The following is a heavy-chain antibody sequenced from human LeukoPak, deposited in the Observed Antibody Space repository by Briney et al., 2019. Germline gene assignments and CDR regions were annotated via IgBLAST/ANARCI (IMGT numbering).Heavy chain of an antibody. J-gene: IGHJ4*02. V-gene: IGHV3-23*01. CDR2: ITHDAETT. CDR3: AKVGSLRGTSSPDY. D-gene: IGHD6-6*01. Sequence: GGSLRPSCAASGFIFSNYLMTWVRQAPGKGLDWVSSITHDAETTLYADSVKGRFTISRDNSKNTLYLQMNSLRDDDTAIYYCAKVGSLRGTSSPDYWGQGTLVTVSS. CDR1: GFIFSNYL.